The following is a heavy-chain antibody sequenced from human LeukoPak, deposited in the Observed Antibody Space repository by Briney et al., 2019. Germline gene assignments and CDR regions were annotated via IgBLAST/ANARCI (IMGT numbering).Heavy chain of an antibody. Sequence: PGGSLRLSCAASGFTFSDYAMSWVRQAPGKGLEWGSGIGSSGVNTDYATSVKGRFTISRDNTKSTLHLLMNSLRVEDKDTYYCAKGRNSGSYFGIDPWGQGTPVSVSS. J-gene: IGHJ5*02. CDR1: GFTFSDYA. V-gene: IGHV3-23*01. CDR3: AKGRNSGSYFGIDP. D-gene: IGHD3-10*01. CDR2: IGSSGVNT.